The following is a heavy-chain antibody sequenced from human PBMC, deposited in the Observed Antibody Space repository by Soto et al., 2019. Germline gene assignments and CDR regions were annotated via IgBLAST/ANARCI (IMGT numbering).Heavy chain of an antibody. CDR2: MNPNSGNT. V-gene: IGHV1-8*01. Sequence: QVQLVQSGAEVKKPGASVKVSCKASGYTFTSYDINWVRQATGQGLEWMGWMNPNSGNTGYAQKCXGXVXXHSITSLSSSYMALSTLRSEATGVYCCARQRSVAGRAWFGHWGQGTLVTVSS. CDR1: GYTFTSYD. CDR3: ARQRSVAGRAWFGH. J-gene: IGHJ5*02. D-gene: IGHD6-13*01.